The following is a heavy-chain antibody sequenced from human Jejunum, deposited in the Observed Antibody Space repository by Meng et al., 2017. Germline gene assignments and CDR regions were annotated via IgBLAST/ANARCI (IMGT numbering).Heavy chain of an antibody. CDR3: ARNGAYSADH. CDR1: GASISSGYW. V-gene: IGHV4-4*02. J-gene: IGHJ4*02. CDR2: IHHGGDT. Sequence: QVQLQESGPGLVAPSGTLSLTCAVSGASISSGYWWSWVRQPPGKGLEWIGEIHHGGDTNYNPSLKSRVTISVDKSNNQYSLRLTSVTAADTAMYYCARNGAYSADHWGQGTLVTVSS. D-gene: IGHD2-15*01.